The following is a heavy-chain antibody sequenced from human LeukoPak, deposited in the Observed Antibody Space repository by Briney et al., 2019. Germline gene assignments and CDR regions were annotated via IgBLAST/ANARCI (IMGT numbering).Heavy chain of an antibody. J-gene: IGHJ4*02. V-gene: IGHV3-49*04. D-gene: IGHD3-9*01. CDR1: GFTFGDYA. CDR3: TRSTGYPLFFDY. Sequence: PGRSLRLSCTASGFTFGDYAMSWVRQAPGKGLEWVGFIRNKPYGGTTEYAASVKGRFTISRDDSKSIAYLQMNSLKTEDTAVYYRTRSTGYPLFFDYWGQGTLVTVSS. CDR2: IRNKPYGGTT.